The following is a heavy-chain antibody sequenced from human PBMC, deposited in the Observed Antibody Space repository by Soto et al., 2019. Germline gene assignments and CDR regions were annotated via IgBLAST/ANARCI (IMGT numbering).Heavy chain of an antibody. V-gene: IGHV3-23*01. Sequence: GGSLRLSCAASGFTFSSYAMSWVRQAPGKGLEWVSAISGSGGSTYYADPLKGRFTISRDNSKNTLYLQMNSLRAEDTAVYYCAKVYYDSSGYYLDYWRQGTLVTVSS. CDR2: ISGSGGST. J-gene: IGHJ4*02. D-gene: IGHD3-22*01. CDR3: AKVYYDSSGYYLDY. CDR1: GFTFSSYA.